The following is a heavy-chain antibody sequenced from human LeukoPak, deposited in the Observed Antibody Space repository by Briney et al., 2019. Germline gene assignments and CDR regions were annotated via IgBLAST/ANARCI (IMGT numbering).Heavy chain of an antibody. CDR2: ISSSSSYI. CDR1: GFTFSSYS. Sequence: GGSLRLSCAASGFTFSSYSMNWVRQAPGKGLEWVSSISSSSSYIYYADSVKGRFTISRDNAKNSLYLQMNSLRAEDTAVYYCARDSYNYYDSSGYSPQTNWGQGTLVTVSS. J-gene: IGHJ4*02. CDR3: ARDSYNYYDSSGYSPQTN. V-gene: IGHV3-21*01. D-gene: IGHD3-22*01.